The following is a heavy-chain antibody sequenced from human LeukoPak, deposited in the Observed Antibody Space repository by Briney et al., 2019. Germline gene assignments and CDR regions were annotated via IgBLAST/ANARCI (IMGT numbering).Heavy chain of an antibody. J-gene: IGHJ3*02. V-gene: IGHV3-33*06. D-gene: IGHD6-6*01. CDR2: IWYDGSYK. CDR1: GFTFSHYG. CDR3: AKGLSIAASSAFDI. Sequence: GGSLRLSCAASGFTFSHYGMHWVRQAPGKGLEWVAVIWYDGSYKYYADSVKGRFTISRDNSKSTLYLQMDSLRAEDTAAYYCAKGLSIAASSAFDIWGQGTMVTVSS.